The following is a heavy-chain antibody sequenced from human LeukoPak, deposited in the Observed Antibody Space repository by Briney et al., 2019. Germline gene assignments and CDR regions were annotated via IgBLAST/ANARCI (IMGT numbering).Heavy chain of an antibody. D-gene: IGHD5-12*01. CDR2: TYYRSKWYY. V-gene: IGHV6-1*01. CDR3: ARSNSGHFDY. J-gene: IGHJ4*02. Sequence: SQALSLTCAISGASVSSKSDTWNWIRQSPSRGLEWLGRTYYRSKWYYEYAVSVKSRITINPDTSRNQFSLQLNSVTPEDTAVYYCARSNSGHFDYWGQGALVTVSS. CDR1: GASVSSKSDT.